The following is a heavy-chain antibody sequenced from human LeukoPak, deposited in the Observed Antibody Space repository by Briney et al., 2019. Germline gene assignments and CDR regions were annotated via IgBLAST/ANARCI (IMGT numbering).Heavy chain of an antibody. CDR1: GGSISSSSYY. CDR3: ARLLVVPAAIRLGGFYYFYY. Sequence: SETLSLTCTVSGGSISSSSYYWGWIRQPPGKGLEWIGSIYYSGSTYYNPSLKSRVTISVDTSKNQFSLKLSSVTAADTAVYYCARLLVVPAAIRLGGFYYFYYWGQGTLVTVSS. CDR2: IYYSGST. J-gene: IGHJ4*02. D-gene: IGHD2-2*02. V-gene: IGHV4-39*01.